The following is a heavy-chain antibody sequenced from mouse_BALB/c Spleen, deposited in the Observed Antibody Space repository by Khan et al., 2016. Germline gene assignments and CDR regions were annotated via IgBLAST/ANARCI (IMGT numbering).Heavy chain of an antibody. CDR2: ISYSGST. D-gene: IGHD1-1*01. V-gene: IGHV3-2*02. CDR1: GYSITSDYA. J-gene: IGHJ3*01. CDR3: ATSNKYGNSPAWFAY. Sequence: EVQLQESGPGLVKPSQSLSLTCTVTGYSITSDYAWNWIRQFPGNKLEWMGYISYSGSTSYNPSLKSRISITRDTSKNQFFLQLNSVTTEDTATYYCATSNKYGNSPAWFAYWGQGTLVTVSA.